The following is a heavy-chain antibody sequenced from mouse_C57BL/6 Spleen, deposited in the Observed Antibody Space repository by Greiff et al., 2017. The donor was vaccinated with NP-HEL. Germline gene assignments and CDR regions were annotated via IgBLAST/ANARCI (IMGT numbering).Heavy chain of an antibody. CDR3: ARSRIPESDSNYGFDY. CDR1: GYTFTSYW. Sequence: VQLQQSGAELVKPGASVKLSCKASGYTFTSYWMQWVKQRPGQGLEWIGEIDPSDSYTNYNQKFKGKATLTVDTSSSTAYMQLSSLTSEDSAVYYCARSRIPESDSNYGFDYWGQGTTLTVSS. V-gene: IGHV1-50*01. D-gene: IGHD2-5*01. J-gene: IGHJ2*01. CDR2: IDPSDSYT.